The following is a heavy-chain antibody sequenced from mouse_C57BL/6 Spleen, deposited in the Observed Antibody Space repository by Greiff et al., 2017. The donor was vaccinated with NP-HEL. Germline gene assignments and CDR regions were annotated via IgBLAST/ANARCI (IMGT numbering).Heavy chain of an antibody. D-gene: IGHD1-1*01. CDR2: INPNNGGT. J-gene: IGHJ1*03. Sequence: VQLQQSGPELVKPGASVKIPCKASGYTFTDYNMDWVKQSHGKSLEWIGDINPNNGGTIYNQKFKGKATLTVDKSSSTAYMELRSLTSEDTAVYYCARGDYYGSSYWYFDVGGTGTTVTVSS. CDR3: ARGDYYGSSYWYFDV. V-gene: IGHV1-18*01. CDR1: GYTFTDYN.